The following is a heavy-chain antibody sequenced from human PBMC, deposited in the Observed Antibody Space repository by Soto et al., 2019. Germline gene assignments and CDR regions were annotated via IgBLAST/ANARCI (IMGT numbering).Heavy chain of an antibody. V-gene: IGHV4-61*01. J-gene: IGHJ3*02. CDR3: ARGSGPNDAFDI. D-gene: IGHD2-15*01. CDR1: GGSVSSGSYY. Sequence: QVQLQESGPGLVKPSETLSLTCTVSGGSVSSGSYYWSWIRQPPGKGLEWIGYIYYSGSTNYNPSLKSGVAISVGTPKNQFSLKLRSVTAADTAVYYCARGSGPNDAFDIWGQGTMVTVSS. CDR2: IYYSGST.